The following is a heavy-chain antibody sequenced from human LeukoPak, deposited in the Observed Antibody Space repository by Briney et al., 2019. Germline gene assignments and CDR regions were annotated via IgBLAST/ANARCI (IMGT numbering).Heavy chain of an antibody. CDR2: IIPILGIA. D-gene: IGHD5-24*01. CDR1: GGTFSSYA. J-gene: IGHJ4*02. V-gene: IGHV1-69*04. CDR3: ARDSRRDGYNF. Sequence: SVKVSCKASGGTFSSYAISWVRQAPGQGLEWMGRIIPILGIANYAQKFQGRVTITADKSTSTAYMELSSLRSEDTAVYYCARDSRRDGYNFGGQGTLVTVSS.